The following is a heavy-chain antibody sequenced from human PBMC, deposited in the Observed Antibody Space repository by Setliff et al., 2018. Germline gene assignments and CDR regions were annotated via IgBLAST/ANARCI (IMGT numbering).Heavy chain of an antibody. Sequence: SETLSLTCTVSGGSISGHYWSWVRQPPGKGLERIGYYSGGTNYNPSLKNRATISMDTSKIQFSLKLISVTAADTALYFCARRPTGPGAPFDIWGHGTMVTVSS. CDR3: ARRPTGPGAPFDI. D-gene: IGHD3-10*01. J-gene: IGHJ3*02. CDR1: GGSISGHY. CDR2: YSGGT. V-gene: IGHV4-59*08.